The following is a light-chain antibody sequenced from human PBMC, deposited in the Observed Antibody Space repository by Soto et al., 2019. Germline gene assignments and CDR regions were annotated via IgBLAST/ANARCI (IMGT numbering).Light chain of an antibody. V-gene: IGKV3-20*01. CDR1: ESISRDY. CDR2: GAS. CDR3: QQYGGVPYT. J-gene: IGKJ2*01. Sequence: EIVLTQSPGTLSLSPGQRATLSCRASESISRDYLAWYRQRLGQAPRLLIYGASSGATGIPDRFSGSGSGTDFTLTISRLEPEDFAIYYCQQYGGVPYTFGQGTKV.